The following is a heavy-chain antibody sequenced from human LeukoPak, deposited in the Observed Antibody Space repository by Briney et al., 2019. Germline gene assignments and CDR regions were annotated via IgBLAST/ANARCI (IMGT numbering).Heavy chain of an antibody. Sequence: GGSLRLSCAASGFTFSSYSMNWVRQAPGKGLEWVSYISSSSTIYYADSVKGRFTISRDNAKNSLYLQMNSLRAEDTAVYYCARGGTTVVSYWGQGTLVTVSS. J-gene: IGHJ4*02. CDR1: GFTFSSYS. CDR3: ARGGTTVVSY. V-gene: IGHV3-48*04. CDR2: ISSSSTI. D-gene: IGHD4-23*01.